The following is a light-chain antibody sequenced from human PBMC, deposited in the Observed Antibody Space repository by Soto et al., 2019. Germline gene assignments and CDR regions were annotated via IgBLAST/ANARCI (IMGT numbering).Light chain of an antibody. CDR1: QSVSSSY. J-gene: IGKJ5*01. V-gene: IGKV3-15*01. CDR3: QQYNNWPIT. Sequence: EIVMTQSPATLSVSPAERATLSCRASQSVSSSYFAWYQQKPGQAPRLLIYGASTRATGIPARFSGSGSGTEFTLTISSLQSEDFEIYYCQQYNNWPITFGQGTRLEIK. CDR2: GAS.